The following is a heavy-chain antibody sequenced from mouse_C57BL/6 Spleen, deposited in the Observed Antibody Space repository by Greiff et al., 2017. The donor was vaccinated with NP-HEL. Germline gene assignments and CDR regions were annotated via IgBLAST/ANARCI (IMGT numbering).Heavy chain of an antibody. J-gene: IGHJ1*03. CDR3: ARSGVVEYFDY. CDR2: IYPRDGST. V-gene: IGHV1-85*01. CDR1: GYTFTSYD. Sequence: QVQLQQSGPELVKPGASVKLSCKASGYTFTSYDITWVKQRPGQVLEWIGWIYPRDGSTKYNEKFKGKATLTVDTSSSTAYMELHSRTSEDSAVYFCARSGVVEYFDYWGKGTTVTVSS. D-gene: IGHD1-1*01.